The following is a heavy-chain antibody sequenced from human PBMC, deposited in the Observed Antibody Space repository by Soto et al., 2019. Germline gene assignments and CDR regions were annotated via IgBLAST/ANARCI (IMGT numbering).Heavy chain of an antibody. V-gene: IGHV1-2*02. CDR2: LKSDNCGA. CDR3: ARALCPLGSGSPCPRYGLDF. Sequence: SXKISCEASGYSXSGHYMDLVRQVSEKRLEYFGWLKSDNCGAYYAPKFRGMFTFTRDTSTTTAYIEVIELRSEDTAVYFCARALCPLGSGSPCPRYGLDFWGQGTTVTVSS. CDR1: GYSXSGHY. J-gene: IGHJ6*02. D-gene: IGHD3-10*01.